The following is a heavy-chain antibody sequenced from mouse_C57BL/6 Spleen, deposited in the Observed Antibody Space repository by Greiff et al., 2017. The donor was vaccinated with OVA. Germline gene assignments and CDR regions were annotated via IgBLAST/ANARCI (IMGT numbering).Heavy chain of an antibody. D-gene: IGHD3-1*01. CDR2: IDPSDSET. CDR1: GYTFTSYW. V-gene: IGHV1-52*01. J-gene: IGHJ3*01. Sequence: QVQLQQPGAELVRPGSSVKLSCKASGYTFTSYWMHWVKQRPIQGLEWIGNIDPSDSETHYNQKFKDKATLTVDKSSSTAYMQLSSLTSEDSAVYYCSRGATGAPFAYWGQGTLVTVSA. CDR3: SRGATGAPFAY.